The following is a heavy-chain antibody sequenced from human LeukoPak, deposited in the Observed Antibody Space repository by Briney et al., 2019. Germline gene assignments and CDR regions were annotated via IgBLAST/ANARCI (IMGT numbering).Heavy chain of an antibody. Sequence: PGGSLRLSCAASGFTVSSNYMSWVRQAPGKGLEWVSVIYSGGRTYYADSVKGRFTISRDNSKNRLYLQMNSLRAEDTAVYYSAYQWHLDYWGQGTLVTASS. D-gene: IGHD6-19*01. CDR2: IYSGGRT. CDR3: AYQWHLDY. V-gene: IGHV3-53*01. CDR1: GFTVSSNY. J-gene: IGHJ4*02.